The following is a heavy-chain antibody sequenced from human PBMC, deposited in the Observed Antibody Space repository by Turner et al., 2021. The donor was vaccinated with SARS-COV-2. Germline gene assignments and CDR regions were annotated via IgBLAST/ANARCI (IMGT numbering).Heavy chain of an antibody. CDR1: FRCSSSSSYY. V-gene: IGHV4-39*01. J-gene: IGHJ6*02. CDR3: ARRLVVQGTDDYSYYYGMDV. D-gene: IGHD3-22*01. Sequence: QLQLPESGPGLVKPSETLSLTCTVSFRCSSSSSYYWGWIRQPPGKGLEWIGNIYYSGSTYYNPSLKSRVTIAVDTSKNQFSLKLSSVTATDTAVYYCARRLVVQGTDDYSYYYGMDVWGQGTTVTVSS. CDR2: IYYSGST.